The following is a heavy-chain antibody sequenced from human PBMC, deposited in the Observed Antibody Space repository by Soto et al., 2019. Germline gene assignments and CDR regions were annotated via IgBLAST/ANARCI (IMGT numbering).Heavy chain of an antibody. D-gene: IGHD5-18*01. CDR1: GFTFSTYW. CDR2: LDNDGTNT. J-gene: IGHJ6*02. CDR3: ARDLLPAISPRGGFYYSYYGMDV. Sequence: PGGSLRLSCAASGFTFSTYWMHWVRQAPGKGLVWVSRLDNDGTNTRYADSVKGRFTVSRDNGKNTVYLQMNSLRAEDTAVYYCARDLLPAISPRGGFYYSYYGMDVWGQGTTVTV. V-gene: IGHV3-74*01.